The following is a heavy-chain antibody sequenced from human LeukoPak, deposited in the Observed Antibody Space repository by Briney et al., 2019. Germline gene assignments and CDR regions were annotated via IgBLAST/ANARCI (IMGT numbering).Heavy chain of an antibody. V-gene: IGHV1-18*01. CDR3: ARATVTTTFDAFDI. CDR1: GYTFTSYG. J-gene: IGHJ3*02. D-gene: IGHD4-17*01. Sequence: ASVKVSCKASGYTFTSYGISWVRQAPGQGLEWMGWISAYNGNTKYPQKLQGRVTMTTDTSTSTAYMELRSLRSDDTAVYYCARATVTTTFDAFDIWGQGTMVTVSS. CDR2: ISAYNGNT.